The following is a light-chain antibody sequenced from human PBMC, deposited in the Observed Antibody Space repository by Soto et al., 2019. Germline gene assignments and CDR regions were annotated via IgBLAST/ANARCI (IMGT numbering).Light chain of an antibody. CDR1: QRISSS. J-gene: IGKJ1*01. CDR3: QQYNSDSWT. CDR2: DAS. V-gene: IGKV1-5*01. Sequence: DIQMTQSPSTLSASVGDRVTITCRASQRISSSLTWYQKNPGKAPKLLIYDASSLESGVPSWFIGSGSGTEFSLTISSLQPDDFATYDCQQYNSDSWTFGQGAKVDIK.